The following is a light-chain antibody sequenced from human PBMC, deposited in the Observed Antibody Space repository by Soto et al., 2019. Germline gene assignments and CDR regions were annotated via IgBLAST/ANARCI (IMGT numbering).Light chain of an antibody. J-gene: IGKJ2*01. CDR3: QQRTNRLYT. CDR2: DAS. V-gene: IGKV3-11*01. Sequence: EIVLTQSTATLSLSPGETATLSCRASQFFGSYLAWYQQRPGQAPRLLIDDASNRATDIPARFSGSGSGTDFTLTISSLEPEDFGVFYCQQRTNRLYTFGQGTKVEIK. CDR1: QFFGSY.